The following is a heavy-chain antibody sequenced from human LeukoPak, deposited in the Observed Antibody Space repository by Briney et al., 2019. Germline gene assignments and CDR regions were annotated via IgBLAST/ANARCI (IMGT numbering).Heavy chain of an antibody. CDR2: IKSKTNGGEAT. CDR3: AMDRIVGASAFDV. V-gene: IGHV3-15*01. CDR1: GFSFSHTW. D-gene: IGHD1-26*01. J-gene: IGHJ3*01. Sequence: PGGSLRLSCAGSGFSFSHTWMNWVRQAPGKGLEYIGRIKSKTNGGEATEYAAAVTGRFFISRDDSASTLYLHLNSLKTEDTAVYYCAMDRIVGASAFDVWGQGTMVTVSS.